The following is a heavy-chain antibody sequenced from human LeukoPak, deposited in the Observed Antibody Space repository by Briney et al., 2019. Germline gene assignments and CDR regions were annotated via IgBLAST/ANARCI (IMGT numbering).Heavy chain of an antibody. J-gene: IGHJ4*02. D-gene: IGHD5-12*01. CDR3: ARIATKDGRDY. Sequence: PSETLSLTCTVSGGSISSSSYYWGWIRQPPGKGLEWIGSIYYSGSTYYNPSLKSRVTISVDTSKNQFSLKLSSVTAADTAVYYCARIATKDGRDYWGQGILVTVSS. CDR2: IYYSGST. V-gene: IGHV4-39*01. CDR1: GGSISSSSYY.